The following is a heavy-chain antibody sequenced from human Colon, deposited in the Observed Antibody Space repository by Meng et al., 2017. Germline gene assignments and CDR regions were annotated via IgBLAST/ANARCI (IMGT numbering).Heavy chain of an antibody. CDR2: ISHDGTDI. J-gene: IGHJ4*02. CDR3: TRDLDWKLYDY. CDR1: GFTFSSYS. Sequence: GQLVEAGGGLVKPGGSLGLSCAASGFTFSSYSMNWVRQVPGEGLVWVSRISHDGTDIRYADSVKGRFSISRDNARNTVYLQMNSLRVEDSAIYYCTRDLDWKLYDYWGQGTLVTVSS. D-gene: IGHD3-9*01. V-gene: IGHV3-74*02.